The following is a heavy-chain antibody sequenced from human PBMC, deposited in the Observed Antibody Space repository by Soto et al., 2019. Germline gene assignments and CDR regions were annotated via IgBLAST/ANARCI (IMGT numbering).Heavy chain of an antibody. CDR1: GFTFSSYA. J-gene: IGHJ3*02. V-gene: IGHV3-23*01. D-gene: IGHD3-16*02. CDR2: ISGSGGST. Sequence: GGSLRLSCAASGFTFSSYAMSWVRQAPGKGLEWVSAISGSGGSTYYADSVKGRFTISRDNSKNTLYLQMNSLRAEDTAVYYCAKDQAPYGVISDAFDIWGQGTMVTVSS. CDR3: AKDQAPYGVISDAFDI.